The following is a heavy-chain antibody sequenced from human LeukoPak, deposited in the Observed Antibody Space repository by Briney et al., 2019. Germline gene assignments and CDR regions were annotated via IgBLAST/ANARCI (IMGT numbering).Heavy chain of an antibody. D-gene: IGHD2-15*01. CDR3: AREWFGYCPDGNCYGAFDF. Sequence: GGSLRLSCVASGFTFSSYWMNWVRQAPGKGLVWVSRIKDDGYSTTYADSVKGRFTISRDNAKNTLYLQMNSLRAEDTAVYYCAREWFGYCPDGNCYGAFDFWGQGTMVTVSS. V-gene: IGHV3-74*01. CDR2: IKDDGYST. CDR1: GFTFSSYW. J-gene: IGHJ3*01.